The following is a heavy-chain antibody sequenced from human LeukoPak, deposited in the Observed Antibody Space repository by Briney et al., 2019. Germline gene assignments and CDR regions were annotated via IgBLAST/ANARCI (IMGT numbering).Heavy chain of an antibody. J-gene: IGHJ4*02. V-gene: IGHV4-59*01. Sequence: PSETLSLTCTVSGGSISSYYWSWIRQPPGKGLEWIGYIYYSGSTNCNPSLKSRVTISVDTSKNQFSLKLSSVTAADAAVYYCAVGGYYDSSGYYCDYWGQGTLVTVSS. CDR3: AVGGYYDSSGYYCDY. D-gene: IGHD3-22*01. CDR1: GGSISSYY. CDR2: IYYSGST.